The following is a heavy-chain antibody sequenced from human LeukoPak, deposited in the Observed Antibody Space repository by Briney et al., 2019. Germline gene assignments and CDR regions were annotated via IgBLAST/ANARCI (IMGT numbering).Heavy chain of an antibody. CDR3: ARFYANEWAIPH. CDR1: GFTFSSYG. Sequence: GGSLRLSCAASGFTFSSYGMSWVRQAPGKGLEWVSAISGSGGSTYYADSVKGRFTVSRDNSKNTLYLQMNSLRAEDTAVYYCARFYANEWAIPHWGQGTLVTVSS. CDR2: ISGSGGST. D-gene: IGHD2-8*01. J-gene: IGHJ4*02. V-gene: IGHV3-23*01.